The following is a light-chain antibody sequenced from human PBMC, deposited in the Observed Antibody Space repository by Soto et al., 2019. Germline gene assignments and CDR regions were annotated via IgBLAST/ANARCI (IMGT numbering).Light chain of an antibody. CDR2: DAS. V-gene: IGKV3-11*01. CDR3: QQYGSSPRT. Sequence: EIVLTQSPATLSLSPGERATLSCRASQSVSSYLAWYQQKPGQAPRLLIYDASNRATGIPARFSGSGSGTDFTLTISSLEPEDFALCYCQQYGSSPRTFGQGTKVDIK. J-gene: IGKJ1*01. CDR1: QSVSSY.